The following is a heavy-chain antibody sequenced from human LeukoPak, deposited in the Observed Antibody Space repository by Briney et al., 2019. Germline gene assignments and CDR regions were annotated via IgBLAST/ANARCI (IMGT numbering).Heavy chain of an antibody. CDR2: IKSKTDGGTT. J-gene: IGHJ4*02. CDR3: IVYYYGSGISDC. Sequence: GGSLRLSCAGSGFSFNNAWMSWVRQAPGKGLEWVGRIKSKTDGGTTDYAAPVKGRFTISRDDSKNTLYLQMNSLKTEDTAVYYCIVYYYGSGISDCWGQGTLVTASS. D-gene: IGHD3-10*01. CDR1: GFSFNNAW. V-gene: IGHV3-15*01.